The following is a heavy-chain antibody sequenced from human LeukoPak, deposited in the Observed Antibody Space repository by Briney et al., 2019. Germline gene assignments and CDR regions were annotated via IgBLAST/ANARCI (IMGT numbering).Heavy chain of an antibody. CDR2: ISPSGNT. CDR1: GGSFTIYS. CDR3: ARRVRSADYRLDY. D-gene: IGHD4-11*01. V-gene: IGHV4-34*01. Sequence: SETLSLTCAVYGGSFTIYSWTWIRQPPGKSLEWVGEISPSGNTQYNPSLKSRVTISLDASKSQFYLKLNSVTAADTAVYYCARRVRSADYRLDYWGQGTLVTASS. J-gene: IGHJ4*02.